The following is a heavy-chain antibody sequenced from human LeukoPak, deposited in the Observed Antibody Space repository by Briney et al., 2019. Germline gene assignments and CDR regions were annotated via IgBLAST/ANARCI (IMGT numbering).Heavy chain of an antibody. Sequence: SETLSLTCTVSGGSISTYYWSWIRQPPGKGLEWIGYIYYSGSTNYNPSLKSRVTISVDTSKNQFSLKLSSVTAADTAVYYCARHEEYYYDSSGYLDYWGQGTLVTVSS. V-gene: IGHV4-59*08. CDR1: GGSISTYY. CDR3: ARHEEYYYDSSGYLDY. CDR2: IYYSGST. D-gene: IGHD3-22*01. J-gene: IGHJ4*02.